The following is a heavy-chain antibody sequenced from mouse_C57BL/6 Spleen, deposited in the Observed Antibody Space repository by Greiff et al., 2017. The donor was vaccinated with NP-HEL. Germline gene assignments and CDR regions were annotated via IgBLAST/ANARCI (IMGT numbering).Heavy chain of an antibody. Sequence: EVQLQQSGAELVRPGASVKLSCTASGFNFKDYYMHWVQQRPDQGLEWIGRIDPEDGDTEYAPKFQGKATMTADTSSNTAYLQLSSLTSEDTAVYYCTRSLRTWFAYWGQGTLVTVSA. CDR2: IDPEDGDT. CDR3: TRSLRTWFAY. V-gene: IGHV14-1*01. CDR1: GFNFKDYY. J-gene: IGHJ3*01.